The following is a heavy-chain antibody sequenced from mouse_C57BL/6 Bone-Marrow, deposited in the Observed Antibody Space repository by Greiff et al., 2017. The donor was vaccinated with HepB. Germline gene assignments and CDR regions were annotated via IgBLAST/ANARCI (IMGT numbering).Heavy chain of an antibody. D-gene: IGHD3-1*01. V-gene: IGHV10-1*01. CDR2: IRSKSNNYAT. Sequence: GGGLVQPKGSLKLSCAASGFSFNTYAMNWDRQAPGKGLEWVARIRSKSNNYATYYADSVKDRFTISRDDSESMLYLQMNNLKTEDTAMYYCVRQGYVGFAYWGQGTLVTVSA. CDR3: VRQGYVGFAY. CDR1: GFSFNTYA. J-gene: IGHJ3*01.